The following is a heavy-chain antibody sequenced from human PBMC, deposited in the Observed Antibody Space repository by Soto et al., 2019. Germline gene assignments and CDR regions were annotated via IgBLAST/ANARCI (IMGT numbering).Heavy chain of an antibody. Sequence: SLRLSCAASGFTFSSYGMHWVRQAPGKGLEWVAVISYDGSNKYYADSVKGRFTISRDNSKNTLYLQMNSLRAEDTAVYYCAKVGGYYYYGMDVWGQGTTVTVSS. CDR1: GFTFSSYG. J-gene: IGHJ6*02. CDR3: AKVGGYYYYGMDV. V-gene: IGHV3-30*18. CDR2: ISYDGSNK.